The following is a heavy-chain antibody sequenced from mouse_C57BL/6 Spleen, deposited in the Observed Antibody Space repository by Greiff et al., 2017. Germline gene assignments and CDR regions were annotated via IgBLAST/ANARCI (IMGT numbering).Heavy chain of an antibody. V-gene: IGHV1-26*01. CDR2: INPNNGGT. D-gene: IGHD1-3*01. Sequence: EVQLQQSGPELVKPGASVKISCKASGYTFTDYYMNWVKQSHGKSLEWIGDINPNNGGTSYNQKFKGKATLTVDKSSSTAYLDLRSLTSEDSAVYYCARGSSYFDYWGQGTTLTVSS. J-gene: IGHJ2*01. CDR1: GYTFTDYY. CDR3: ARGSSYFDY.